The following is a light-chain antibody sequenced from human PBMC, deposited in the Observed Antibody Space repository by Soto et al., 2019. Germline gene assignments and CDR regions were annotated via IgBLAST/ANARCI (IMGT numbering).Light chain of an antibody. V-gene: IGKV1-5*03. Sequence: DIQMTQSPSTLSASVGDRVTITCRASQSISGWLACYQQKPGKAPNLLIYKTSSLEGGVPSRFSGSASGTEFTLTISSLQPDDFATYYCQQYNSYPLTFGEGTKVEMK. CDR1: QSISGW. J-gene: IGKJ4*01. CDR2: KTS. CDR3: QQYNSYPLT.